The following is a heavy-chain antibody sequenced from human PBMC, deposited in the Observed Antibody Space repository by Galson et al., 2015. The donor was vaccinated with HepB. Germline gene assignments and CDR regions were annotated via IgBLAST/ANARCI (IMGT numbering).Heavy chain of an antibody. J-gene: IGHJ4*02. CDR1: GGTFSSYA. CDR3: ASPRTIQTTGFDY. Sequence: SVKVSCKASGGTFSSYATSWVRQAPGQGLEWMGGIIPIFGTANYAQKFQGRVTITADESTSTAYMELSSLRSEDTAVYYCASPRTIQTTGFDYWGQGTLVTVSS. V-gene: IGHV1-69*13. CDR2: IIPIFGTA. D-gene: IGHD4-17*01.